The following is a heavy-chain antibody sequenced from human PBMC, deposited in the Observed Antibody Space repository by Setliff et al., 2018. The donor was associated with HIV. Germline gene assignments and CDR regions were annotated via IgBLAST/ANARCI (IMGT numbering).Heavy chain of an antibody. CDR3: VRSGCNGNICYDSRGWLDS. J-gene: IGHJ5*01. Sequence: SETLSLTCTVFGGSIDSGNYDWNWVRQPGGKGLEWIGRIYTRGSTKYSPTFESRVTMSLDTSKNQFSLNLRSVTAADTALYYCVRSGCNGNICYDSRGWLDSWGQGTLVTVSS. D-gene: IGHD5-12*01. V-gene: IGHV4-61*02. CDR1: GGSIDSGNYD. CDR2: IYTRGST.